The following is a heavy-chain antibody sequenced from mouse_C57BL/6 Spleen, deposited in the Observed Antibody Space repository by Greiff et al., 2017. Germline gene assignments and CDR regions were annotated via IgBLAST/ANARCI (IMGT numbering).Heavy chain of an antibody. V-gene: IGHV5-17*01. J-gene: IGHJ2*01. CDR1: GFTFSDYG. CDR3: ARPIYCGYDVGDY. D-gene: IGHD2-2*01. CDR2: ISSGSSTI. Sequence: EVKVVESGGGLVKPGGSLKLSCAASGFTFSDYGMHWVRQAPEKGLEWVAYISSGSSTIYYADTVKGRFTISRDNAKNTLFLQMTSLRSEDTAMYYCARPIYCGYDVGDYWGQGTTLTVSS.